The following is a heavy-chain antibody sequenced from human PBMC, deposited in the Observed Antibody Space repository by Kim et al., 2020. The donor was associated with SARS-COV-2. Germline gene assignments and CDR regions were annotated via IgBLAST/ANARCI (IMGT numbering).Heavy chain of an antibody. CDR3: ARDRGKYSSGWYSGY. V-gene: IGHV1-3*01. J-gene: IGHJ4*02. CDR1: GYTFTSYA. CDR2: INAGNGNT. D-gene: IGHD6-19*01. Sequence: ASVKVSCKASGYTFTSYAMHWVRQAPGQRLEWMGWINAGNGNTKYSQKFQGRVTITRDTSASTAYMELSSLRSEDTAVYYCARDRGKYSSGWYSGYWGQGTLVTVSS.